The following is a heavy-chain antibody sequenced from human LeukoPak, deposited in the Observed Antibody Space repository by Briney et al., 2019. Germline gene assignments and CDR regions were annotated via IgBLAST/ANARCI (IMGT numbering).Heavy chain of an antibody. J-gene: IGHJ4*02. CDR1: GGSLSSYY. CDR2: IYTRGST. CDR3: ARQLRDGYNFPY. Sequence: SETLSLTCTVSGGSLSSYYWSWIRQPPGKGLEWIGYIYTRGSTNYNPPLKSRVTISVDTSKDQFSLKLSSVTAADTAVYYCARQLRDGYNFPYWGQGTLVTVSS. V-gene: IGHV4-4*09. D-gene: IGHD5-24*01.